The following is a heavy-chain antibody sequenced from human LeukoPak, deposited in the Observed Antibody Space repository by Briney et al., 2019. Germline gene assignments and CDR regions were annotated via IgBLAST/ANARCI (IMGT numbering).Heavy chain of an antibody. CDR1: GFTFSDYY. Sequence: GGSLRLSCAASGFTFSDYYMSWIRQAPGKGLEWVSYISSSGSTIYYADSVKGRFTISRDNAKNSLYLQMNSLRAGDTAVYYCVRDSFRGSYSDYWGQGTLVTVSS. V-gene: IGHV3-11*04. D-gene: IGHD1-26*01. CDR3: VRDSFRGSYSDY. J-gene: IGHJ4*02. CDR2: ISSSGSTI.